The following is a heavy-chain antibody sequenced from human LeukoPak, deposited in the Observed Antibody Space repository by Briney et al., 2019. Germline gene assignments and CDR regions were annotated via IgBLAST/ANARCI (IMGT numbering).Heavy chain of an antibody. CDR1: GYTFTSYY. Sequence: GLSVKLSCKASGYTFTSYYMHWVRQAPGQGLEWMGIINPSGGSTSYAQKFQGRVTMTRDTSTSTVYMELSSLRSEDTAVYYCARDYHRNDILNPWGQGTLVSVSS. D-gene: IGHD3-9*01. V-gene: IGHV1-46*01. CDR2: INPSGGST. J-gene: IGHJ5*02. CDR3: ARDYHRNDILNP.